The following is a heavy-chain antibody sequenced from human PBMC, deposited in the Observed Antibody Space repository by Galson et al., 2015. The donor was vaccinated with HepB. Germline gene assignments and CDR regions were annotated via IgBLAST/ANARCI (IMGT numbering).Heavy chain of an antibody. V-gene: IGHV3-48*02. CDR2: ISSGSGTI. D-gene: IGHD6-19*01. Sequence: SLRLSCAASGFTFSSYSMNWVRQAPGKGLEWVSYISSGSGTIYYADSVKGRFTISRDNVKNSLYLQMGSLRDEDTAVYYCARSRSSGRGASDIWGQGTMVTVSS. J-gene: IGHJ3*02. CDR1: GFTFSSYS. CDR3: ARSRSSGRGASDI.